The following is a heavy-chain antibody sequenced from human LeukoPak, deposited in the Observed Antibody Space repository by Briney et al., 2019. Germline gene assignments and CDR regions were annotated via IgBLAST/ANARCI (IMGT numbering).Heavy chain of an antibody. CDR3: AKDIGRVDTASTYMDV. J-gene: IGHJ6*03. CDR1: GFTFDDYA. Sequence: PGRSLRLSCAASGFTFDDYAMHWVRQAPGKGLEGVSGISWNSFTIGYADSVKGRFTISRDNAKNSLYLQMNSLRVEDTALYYCAKDIGRVDTASTYMDVWGKGTTVTISS. V-gene: IGHV3-9*01. CDR2: ISWNSFTI. D-gene: IGHD5-18*01.